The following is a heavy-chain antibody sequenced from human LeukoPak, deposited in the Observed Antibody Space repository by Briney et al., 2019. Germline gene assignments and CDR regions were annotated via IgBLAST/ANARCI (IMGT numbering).Heavy chain of an antibody. J-gene: IGHJ4*02. CDR3: ARGRIHSSGWDFDS. Sequence: GGSLRLSCAASGFTVSSNYMSWVRQAPGKGLEWVSSITHGGDSTYYANSVKGRFTISRDNSKNTLSLQMNSLRAEDTAFYYCARGRIHSSGWDFDSWGQGTLVTVSS. CDR2: ITHGGDST. V-gene: IGHV3-53*01. D-gene: IGHD6-19*01. CDR1: GFTVSSNY.